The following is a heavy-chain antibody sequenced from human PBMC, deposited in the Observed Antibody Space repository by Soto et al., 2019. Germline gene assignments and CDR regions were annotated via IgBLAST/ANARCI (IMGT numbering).Heavy chain of an antibody. D-gene: IGHD3-3*01. CDR2: ISYDGSNK. Sequence: QVQLVESGGGVVQPGRSLRLSCAASGFTFSSYGMHWVRQAPGKGLEWVAVISYDGSNKNYADSVKGRFTISRDNSKSTQYLQMTSLSAEDTAVYYCAKEVWSGPMDVWGQGTTVTVSS. CDR1: GFTFSSYG. CDR3: AKEVWSGPMDV. V-gene: IGHV3-30*18. J-gene: IGHJ6*02.